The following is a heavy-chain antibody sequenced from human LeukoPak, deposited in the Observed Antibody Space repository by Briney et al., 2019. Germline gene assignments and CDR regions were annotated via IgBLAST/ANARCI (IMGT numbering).Heavy chain of an antibody. D-gene: IGHD2-21*02. Sequence: GGSLTLSCAASGFTFSDYYMRWIRHAPGQGLEWVSYISASNSYTNYADSVKGRFTISRDNAKNSLYLQMNSLRAEDTAVYYCARDIAGTARSDYWGQGTLVTVSS. V-gene: IGHV3-11*05. CDR3: ARDIAGTARSDY. J-gene: IGHJ4*02. CDR2: ISASNSYT. CDR1: GFTFSDYY.